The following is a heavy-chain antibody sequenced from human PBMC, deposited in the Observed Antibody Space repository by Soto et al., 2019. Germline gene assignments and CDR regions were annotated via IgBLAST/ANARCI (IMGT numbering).Heavy chain of an antibody. Sequence: QVQLVESGGGVVQPGRSLRLSCAASGFTFSSYGMHWVRQAPGKGLEWVAVIWYDGSNKYYADSVKGRFTISRDNSKNTLDLQMNSLRAEDTAVYYCARDPSGYSDGGTVDYRGQGTLVTLSS. D-gene: IGHD5-18*01. CDR2: IWYDGSNK. V-gene: IGHV3-33*01. J-gene: IGHJ4*02. CDR3: ARDPSGYSDGGTVDY. CDR1: GFTFSSYG.